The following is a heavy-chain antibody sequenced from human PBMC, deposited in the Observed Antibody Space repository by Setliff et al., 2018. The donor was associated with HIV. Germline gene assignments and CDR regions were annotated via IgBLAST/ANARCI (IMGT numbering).Heavy chain of an antibody. Sequence: GGSLRLSCAPSGFTFSDYGIHWVRQAPGKGLEWLTYIRYDASNKFYADSVKGRFTISRDNSKNTLFLQLNSLRVDDTAVYYCAKRATATAPFEYWGQGTLVTVSS. V-gene: IGHV3-30*02. D-gene: IGHD2-15*01. CDR2: IRYDASNK. CDR1: GFTFSDYG. J-gene: IGHJ4*02. CDR3: AKRATATAPFEY.